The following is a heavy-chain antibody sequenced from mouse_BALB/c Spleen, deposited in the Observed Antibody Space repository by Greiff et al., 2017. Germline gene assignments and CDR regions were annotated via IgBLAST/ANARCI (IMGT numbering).Heavy chain of an antibody. J-gene: IGHJ1*01. CDR1: GFTFSSYA. CDR3: ARAHWYFDV. CDR2: ISSGGST. Sequence: DVMLVESGGGLVKPGGSLKLSCAASGFTFSSYAMSWVRQTPEKRLEWVASISSGGSTYYPDSVKGRFTISRDNARNILYLQMSSLRSEDTAMYYCARAHWYFDVWGAGTTVTVSS. V-gene: IGHV5-6-5*01.